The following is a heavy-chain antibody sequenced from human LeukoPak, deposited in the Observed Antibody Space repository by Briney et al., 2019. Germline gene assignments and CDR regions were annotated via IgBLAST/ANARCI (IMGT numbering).Heavy chain of an antibody. CDR2: ISGSGGST. J-gene: IGHJ6*02. CDR3: ALYGSGSKYYYGMDV. Sequence: PGGSLRLSCAASGFTFSSYAMSSVRQAPGKGLEWVSAISGSGGSTYYADSVKGRFTISRDNSKNTLYLQMSSLRSEDTAVYYCALYGSGSKYYYGMDVWGQGTTVTVSS. V-gene: IGHV3-23*01. D-gene: IGHD3-10*01. CDR1: GFTFSSYA.